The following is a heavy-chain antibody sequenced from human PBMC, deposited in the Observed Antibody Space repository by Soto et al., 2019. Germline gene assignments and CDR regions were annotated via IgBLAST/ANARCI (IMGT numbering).Heavy chain of an antibody. CDR3: ARAPQPLRFLEYHKGDYFDY. Sequence: PSETLSLTCTVSGFSIRSSNYYWGWVRQPPGKGLEWVAKIHFSGRTYYTSSLRSRLTISVDTSKNQFSLKLNSVSAADTAVYFCARAPQPLRFLEYHKGDYFDYWGQGILVTVSS. V-gene: IGHV4-39*01. CDR2: IHFSGRT. CDR1: GFSIRSSNYY. D-gene: IGHD3-3*01. J-gene: IGHJ4*02.